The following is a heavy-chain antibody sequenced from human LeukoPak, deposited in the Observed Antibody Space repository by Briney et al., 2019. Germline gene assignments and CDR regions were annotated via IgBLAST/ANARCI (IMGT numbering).Heavy chain of an antibody. J-gene: IGHJ3*02. CDR3: AKDVMVGVTFYWALDI. D-gene: IGHD2-21*01. CDR1: GFTFSSYA. V-gene: IGHV3-30-3*01. Sequence: GGSLRLSCAASGFTFSSYAMHWVRQAPGKGLEWVAVISYDGSNKYYADSVKGRFTISRDNSKNTLSLQMNSLRVEDTAVYYCAKDVMVGVTFYWALDIWGQGTMVTVSS. CDR2: ISYDGSNK.